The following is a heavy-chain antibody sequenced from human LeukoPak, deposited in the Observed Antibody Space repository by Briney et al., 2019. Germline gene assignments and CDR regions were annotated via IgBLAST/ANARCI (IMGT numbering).Heavy chain of an antibody. D-gene: IGHD5-18*01. V-gene: IGHV3-23*01. Sequence: GGSLRLSCTASGFTFNNYAMSWVRQAPGKGLEWVSAISGGSGTTYYADFVKGRFTISRDNSKNTLYLQMKSLRAEDTAVYYCAIGHGYMIDGFIDNWGQGTLVTVSS. CDR1: GFTFNNYA. CDR2: ISGGSGTT. CDR3: AIGHGYMIDGFIDN. J-gene: IGHJ4*02.